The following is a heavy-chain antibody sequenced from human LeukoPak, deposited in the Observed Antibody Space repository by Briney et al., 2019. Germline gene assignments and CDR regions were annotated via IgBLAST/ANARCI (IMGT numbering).Heavy chain of an antibody. J-gene: IGHJ4*02. CDR1: GFTFKNYA. D-gene: IGHD1-26*01. V-gene: IGHV3-23*01. CDR3: AKNSGIYEGYFDY. CDR2: ISGSGGST. Sequence: GGSLRLSCAASGFTFKNYAMSWVRQAPGKGLEWVSAISGSGGSTYYADSVKGRFTISRDNSKNSLYLQMNRLRAEDTAVYYCAKNSGIYEGYFDYWGQGTLVTVSS.